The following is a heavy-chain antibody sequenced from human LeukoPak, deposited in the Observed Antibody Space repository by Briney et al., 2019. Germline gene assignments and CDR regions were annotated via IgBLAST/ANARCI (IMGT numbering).Heavy chain of an antibody. D-gene: IGHD5-24*01. CDR3: ARVGDGLNDAFDI. J-gene: IGHJ3*02. CDR1: GYTFTGYF. V-gene: IGHV1-2*06. CDR2: INPNNGGT. Sequence: ASVRVSCKASGYTFTGYFMNWVRQAPGQGLEWMGRINPNNGGTNYAQNFQVRLTMTRDTPISTAYMELSSLGSEDTAVYYCARVGDGLNDAFDIWGQGTMVTVSS.